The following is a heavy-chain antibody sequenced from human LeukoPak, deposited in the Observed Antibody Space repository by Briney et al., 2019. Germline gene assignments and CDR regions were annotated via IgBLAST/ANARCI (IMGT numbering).Heavy chain of an antibody. Sequence: ASVKVSYKASGYTFTGYYMHWVRQAPGQGLEWMGRINPNSGGTNYAQKFQGRVTMTRDTSISTAYMELSRLRSDDTAVYYCARDQTYYYDSSGFPWGQGTLVTVSS. CDR2: INPNSGGT. CDR3: ARDQTYYYDSSGFP. D-gene: IGHD3-22*01. J-gene: IGHJ4*02. CDR1: GYTFTGYY. V-gene: IGHV1-2*06.